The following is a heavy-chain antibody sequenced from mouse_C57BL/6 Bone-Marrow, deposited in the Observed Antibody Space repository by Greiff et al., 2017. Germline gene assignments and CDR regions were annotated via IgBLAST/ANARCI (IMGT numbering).Heavy chain of an antibody. CDR3: ARIDYDAMDY. J-gene: IGHJ4*01. V-gene: IGHV2-2*01. CDR1: GFSLTSYC. Sequence: VKLVESGPGLVQPSQSLSITCTVSGFSLTSYCVHWVRQSPGKGLEWLGVIWSGGSTDYNAAFISRLTIRKDNSKTHVFFKMNRIQADDTAIYYCARIDYDAMDYWGQGTSVTVSS. CDR2: IWSGGST.